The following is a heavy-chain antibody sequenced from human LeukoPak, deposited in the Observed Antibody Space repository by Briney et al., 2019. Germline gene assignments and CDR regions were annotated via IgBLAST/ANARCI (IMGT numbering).Heavy chain of an antibody. J-gene: IGHJ4*02. D-gene: IGHD3-3*01. Sequence: SETLSLTCTVSGRFISSSSYYWGWIRQPPGKGLEWVGSIYYSGSTYYNPSLKSRVTISVDTSKNQFSLKLSSVTAADTAVYYCARGSASYDFWSGYQLGCFDYWGQGTLVTVSS. CDR1: GRFISSSSYY. V-gene: IGHV4-39*07. CDR2: IYYSGST. CDR3: ARGSASYDFWSGYQLGCFDY.